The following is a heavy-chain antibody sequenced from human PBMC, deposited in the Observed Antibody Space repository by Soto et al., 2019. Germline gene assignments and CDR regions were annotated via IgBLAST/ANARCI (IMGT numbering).Heavy chain of an antibody. J-gene: IGHJ6*02. V-gene: IGHV5-10-1*01. CDR3: ARSEVVPAASFYYYYGMDV. D-gene: IGHD2-2*01. CDR1: GYSFTSYW. CDR2: IDPSDSYT. Sequence: GESLKISCKGSGYSFTSYWISWVRQMPGKGLEWMGRIDPSDSYTNYSPSFQGHVTISADKSISTAYLQWSSLKASDTAMYYCARSEVVPAASFYYYYGMDVWGQGTTGTVAS.